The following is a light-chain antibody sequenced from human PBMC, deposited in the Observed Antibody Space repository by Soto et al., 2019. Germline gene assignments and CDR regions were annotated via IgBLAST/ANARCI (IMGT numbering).Light chain of an antibody. J-gene: IGLJ2*01. V-gene: IGLV2-14*03. CDR2: DVS. CDR3: SSYTTSSTIV. CDR1: SSDVGGYNY. Sequence: QSALTQPASVSGSPGQSITISCTGTSSDVGGYNYVSWYQQHPGKAPKLMIYDVSNRPSGVSNRFSASKSANTASLTISGLQAEDEADYYCSSYTTSSTIVFGGGTKLTVL.